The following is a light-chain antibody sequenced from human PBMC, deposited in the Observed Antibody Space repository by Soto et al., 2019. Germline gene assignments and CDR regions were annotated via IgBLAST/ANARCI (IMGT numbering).Light chain of an antibody. CDR1: SSNIGSNY. CDR3: AAWDDSLSGHVV. Sequence: QSVLTQPPSASGTPGQRVTISCSGSSSNIGSNYVYWYQQLPGTAPKLLIYRNNQRPSGVPDRFSGSTSGTSASLAISGLRYEDEADYYCAAWDDSLSGHVVFGGGTQLTVL. CDR2: RNN. V-gene: IGLV1-47*01. J-gene: IGLJ2*01.